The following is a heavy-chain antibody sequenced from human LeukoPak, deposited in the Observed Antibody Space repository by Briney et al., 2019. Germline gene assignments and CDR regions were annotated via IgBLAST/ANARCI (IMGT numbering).Heavy chain of an antibody. J-gene: IGHJ4*02. CDR2: IIPIFGTA. CDR3: AREGTAMVVFDY. D-gene: IGHD5-18*01. V-gene: IGHV1-69*13. Sequence: SVKVSCKASGGTFSNYAISWVRQAPGQGLEWMGGIIPIFGTANYAQKFQGRVTITADESTSTAYMELSSLRSEDTAVYYCAREGTAMVVFDYWGQGTLVTVSS. CDR1: GGTFSNYA.